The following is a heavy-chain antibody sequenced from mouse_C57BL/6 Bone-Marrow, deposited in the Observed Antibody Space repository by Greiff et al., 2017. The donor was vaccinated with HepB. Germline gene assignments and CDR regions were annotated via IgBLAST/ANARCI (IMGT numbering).Heavy chain of an antibody. J-gene: IGHJ3*01. V-gene: IGHV6-6*01. CDR3: TRRGYYGTWFAY. CDR2: IRNKANNHAT. CDR1: GFTFSDAW. D-gene: IGHD1-1*01. Sequence: EVQRVESGGGLVQPGGSMKLSCAASGFTFSDAWMDWVRQSPEKGLEWVAEIRNKANNHATYYAESVKGRFTISRDDSKSSVYLQMNSLRAEDTGIYYCTRRGYYGTWFAYWGQGTLVTVSA.